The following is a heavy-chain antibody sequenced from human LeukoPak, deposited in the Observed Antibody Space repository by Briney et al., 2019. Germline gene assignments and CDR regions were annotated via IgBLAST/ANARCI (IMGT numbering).Heavy chain of an antibody. CDR1: GGSFSGYY. D-gene: IGHD3-22*01. J-gene: IGHJ6*02. CDR2: INHSGST. V-gene: IGHV4-34*01. CDR3: ARTYYYDSSGYYYYYYGMDV. Sequence: SETLSLTCAVYGGSFSGYYWSWIRQPPGKGLEWIGEINHSGSTNYNPSLKSRVTISVDTSKNQSPLKLSSVTAADTAVYYCARTYYYDSSGYYYYYYGMDVWGQGTTVTVSS.